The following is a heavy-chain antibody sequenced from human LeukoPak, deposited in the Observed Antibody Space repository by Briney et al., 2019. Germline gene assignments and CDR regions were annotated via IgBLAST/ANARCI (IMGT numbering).Heavy chain of an antibody. V-gene: IGHV3-43D*03. CDR2: ISWDGGST. J-gene: IGHJ2*01. CDR1: GFTFDDYA. CDR3: AKVSGWRYSSGWYDWYFDL. Sequence: GGSLRLSCAASGFTFDDYAMHWVRQAPGKGLEWVSLISWDGGSTYYADSVKGRFTISRDNSKNSLYLQMNSLRAEDTALYYCAKVSGWRYSSGWYDWYFDLWGRGTLVTVSS. D-gene: IGHD6-19*01.